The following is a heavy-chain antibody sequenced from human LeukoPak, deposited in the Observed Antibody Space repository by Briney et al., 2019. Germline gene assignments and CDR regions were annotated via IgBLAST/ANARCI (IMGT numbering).Heavy chain of an antibody. V-gene: IGHV3-30*18. CDR3: AKDRITVAGTSGY. D-gene: IGHD6-19*01. Sequence: GGSLRLSCAASGFTFSNFGVHWVRQAPGKGLEWVAVISYDGRNKYYADSVKGRFTISRDNSKNTLYLQMNSLRAEDTAVYYCAKDRITVAGTSGYWGQGTLVTVSS. CDR1: GFTFSNFG. J-gene: IGHJ4*02. CDR2: ISYDGRNK.